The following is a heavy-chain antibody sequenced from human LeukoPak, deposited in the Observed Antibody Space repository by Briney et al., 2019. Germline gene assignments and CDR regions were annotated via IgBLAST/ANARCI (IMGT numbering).Heavy chain of an antibody. CDR2: ISGSGDTT. Sequence: GGSLRLSCAASGFTFSSYAMSWVRQAPGKGLEWVSTISGSGDTTYYADSVKGRFTISRDNSKNTLYLQMSSLRAEDTAIYYCAKDPWFGESPANYWGQGTLVTVSS. J-gene: IGHJ4*02. D-gene: IGHD3-10*01. CDR1: GFTFSSYA. CDR3: AKDPWFGESPANY. V-gene: IGHV3-23*01.